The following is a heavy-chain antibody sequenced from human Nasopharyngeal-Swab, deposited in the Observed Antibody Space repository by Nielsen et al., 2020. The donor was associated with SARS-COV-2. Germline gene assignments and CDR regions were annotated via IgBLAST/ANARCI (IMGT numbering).Heavy chain of an antibody. D-gene: IGHD5-12*01. CDR2: IVPALGLP. V-gene: IGHV1-69*10. Sequence: SVKVSCKTSGDTFTNSAISWVRQAPGQGLEWMGGIVPALGLPNYAQKFRGRVTISEDRSTTTSYLELSSLRSEDTAIYYCAREGEYGAYDAPDYWGKGTLVTVSS. J-gene: IGHJ4*02. CDR1: GDTFTNSA. CDR3: AREGEYGAYDAPDY.